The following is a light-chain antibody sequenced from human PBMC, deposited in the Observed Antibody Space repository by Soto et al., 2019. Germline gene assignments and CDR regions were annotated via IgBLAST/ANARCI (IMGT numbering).Light chain of an antibody. J-gene: IGKJ4*01. V-gene: IGKV1-13*02. Sequence: AIQLTQSPSSLSASVGDRVSITCRASQGIGSALAWYQLKPGAAPTLLIYDASTLESGVPSRFSGSRSGADFTLTISSLQPEDFATYSGQNFRSSAISFGGGTKVEIK. CDR3: QNFRSSAIS. CDR2: DAS. CDR1: QGIGSA.